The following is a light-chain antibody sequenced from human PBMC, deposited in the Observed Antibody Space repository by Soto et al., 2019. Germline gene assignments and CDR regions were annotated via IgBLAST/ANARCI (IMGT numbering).Light chain of an antibody. J-gene: IGLJ3*02. Sequence: QSVLTQPPSVSEAPRQRVTISCSGGSSNIGNNAVNWYQQLPGKAPKLLIYYDDLLPSGVSDRFSGSKSGTSASLAISGLQSEDEADYYCAAWDDSLNARVFGGGTQLTVL. CDR2: YDD. CDR1: SSNIGNNA. CDR3: AAWDDSLNARV. V-gene: IGLV1-36*01.